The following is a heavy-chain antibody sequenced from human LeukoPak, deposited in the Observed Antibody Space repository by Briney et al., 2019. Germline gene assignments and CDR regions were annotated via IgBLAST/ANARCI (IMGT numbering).Heavy chain of an antibody. CDR3: ARGYCSSTSCHVARHFEY. CDR2: ISSSSNTI. V-gene: IGHV3-48*02. Sequence: GGSLRLSCAASGFTFSSYSMNWVRQAPGKGLEWVSYISSSSNTIYYADSVKGRFTISRDNAKNSLYLQMNSLREEDTAMYYCARGYCSSTSCHVARHFEYWGQGTLVTVSS. J-gene: IGHJ4*02. D-gene: IGHD2-2*01. CDR1: GFTFSSYS.